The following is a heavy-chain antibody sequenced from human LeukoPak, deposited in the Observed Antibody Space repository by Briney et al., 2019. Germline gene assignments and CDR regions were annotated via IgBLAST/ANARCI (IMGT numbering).Heavy chain of an antibody. D-gene: IGHD6-6*01. CDR3: ARGDARSAWFDP. CDR1: GYTFTSYD. Sequence: ASVKVSCKASGYTFTSYDINWVRRATGQGLEWMGWMNPNSGNTGYAQKFQGRVTMTRNTSISTAYMELSSLRSEDTAVYYCARGDARSAWFDPWGQGTLVTVSS. V-gene: IGHV1-8*01. CDR2: MNPNSGNT. J-gene: IGHJ5*02.